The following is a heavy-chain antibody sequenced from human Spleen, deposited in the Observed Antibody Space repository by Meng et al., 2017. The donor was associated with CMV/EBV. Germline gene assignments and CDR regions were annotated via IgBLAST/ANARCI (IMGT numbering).Heavy chain of an antibody. V-gene: IGHV3-53*01. D-gene: IGHD2/OR15-2a*01. CDR2: IYEGGMT. CDR1: GFTFSSYE. CDR3: AKDRFSTPTYDYYAMDI. Sequence: GESLKISCAASGFTFSSYEMNWVRQAPGKGLEWVSNIYEGGMTHYADSVKGRFTISRDNPKNTLYLHMNKLRADDTAVYYCAKDRFSTPTYDYYAMDIWGQGTTVTVSS. J-gene: IGHJ6*02.